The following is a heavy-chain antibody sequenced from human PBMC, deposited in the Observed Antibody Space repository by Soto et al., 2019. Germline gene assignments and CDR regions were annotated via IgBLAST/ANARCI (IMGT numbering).Heavy chain of an antibody. CDR2: VSGSGGNR. D-gene: IGHD2-21*02. CDR3: AKGPQSTAWPYFDH. J-gene: IGHJ4*02. CDR1: GFTFSGYA. V-gene: IGHV3-23*01. Sequence: DVQLLESGGALVQPGGSLRLSCAASGFTFSGYAMSWVRQAPGKGLEWVSTVSGSGGNRNYADSVKGRFTISRDNSENTLYLQMICLGDDDMAIYYCAKGPQSTAWPYFDHWGQGTLVTVSS.